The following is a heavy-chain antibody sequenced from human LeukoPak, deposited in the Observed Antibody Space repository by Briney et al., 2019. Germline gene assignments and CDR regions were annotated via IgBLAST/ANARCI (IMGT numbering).Heavy chain of an antibody. D-gene: IGHD6-13*01. V-gene: IGHV4-59*01. CDR1: GGSISSYY. J-gene: IGHJ5*02. CDR3: ARQQQGWFDP. CDR2: IYYSGST. Sequence: TPSETLSLTCTVSGGSISSYYWSWIRQPPGKGLEWIGYIYYSGSTNYNPSLKSRVTISVDTSKNQFSLKLSSVTAADTAAYYCARQQQGWFDPWGQGTLVTVSS.